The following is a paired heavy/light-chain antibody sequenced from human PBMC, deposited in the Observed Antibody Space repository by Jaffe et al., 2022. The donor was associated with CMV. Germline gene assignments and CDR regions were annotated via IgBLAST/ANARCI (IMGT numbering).Heavy chain of an antibody. V-gene: IGHV3-7*03. CDR1: GFTFSTYW. CDR3: ARRGFFDL. J-gene: IGHJ2*01. CDR2: IQNDGSNQ. Sequence: EVQLVESGGGLVQPGGSLRLACAASGFTFSTYWMNWVRQVPGKGLEWVAIIQNDGSNQWYADSVRGRFTISREDSKNSLYLQMNSLRDEDTAVYYCARRGFFDLWGRGTLVTVSS.
Light chain of an antibody. V-gene: IGKV1-16*02. CDR1: QGISND. Sequence: DIQMTQSPSSLSASVGDRVTITCRASQGISNDLAWFQQKPGKAPRALIYAASSLQSGVPSKFSGSGSGTEFTLTISSLQPEDFATYYCQQYKSYPITFGGGTKVEIK. J-gene: IGKJ4*01. CDR2: AAS. CDR3: QQYKSYPIT.